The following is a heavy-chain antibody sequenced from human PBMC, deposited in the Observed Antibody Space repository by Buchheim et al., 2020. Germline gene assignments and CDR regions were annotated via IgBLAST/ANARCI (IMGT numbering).Heavy chain of an antibody. CDR1: GFTFSSYA. V-gene: IGHV3-30-3*01. D-gene: IGHD6-6*01. CDR2: ISYDGSNK. CDR3: ARVGQLVIFDY. J-gene: IGHJ4*02. Sequence: QVQLVESGGGVVQPGRSLRLSCAASGFTFSSYAMHWVRQAPGKGLEWVAVISYDGSNKYYADSVKGRFTISRDNSKNTLYLQMNSLRAEDTAVYYCARVGQLVIFDYWGQGTL.